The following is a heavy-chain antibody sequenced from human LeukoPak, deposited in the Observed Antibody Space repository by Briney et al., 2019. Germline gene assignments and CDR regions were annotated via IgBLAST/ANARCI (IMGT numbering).Heavy chain of an antibody. J-gene: IGHJ4*02. V-gene: IGHV3-30-3*01. CDR1: GFTFSSYA. CDR2: ISYDGSNK. CDR3: ARDLSGIAAAGTAFDY. D-gene: IGHD6-13*01. Sequence: GGSLRLSCAASGFTFSSYAMHWVRQAPGKGLEWVAVISYDGSNKYYADSVKGRFTISRDNSKNTLYLQMNSLRAEDTAVYYCARDLSGIAAAGTAFDYWGQGTLVTVSS.